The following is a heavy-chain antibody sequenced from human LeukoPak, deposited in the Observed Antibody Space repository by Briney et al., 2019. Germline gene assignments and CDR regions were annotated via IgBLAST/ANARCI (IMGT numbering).Heavy chain of an antibody. CDR1: GGSISSGDYY. V-gene: IGHV4-31*03. Sequence: TLSLTCSVSGGSISSGDYYWSWIRQFPGKGLEWIVNIHYSGSAYYNPSLKSRASTSVDASKNQLSLKLSSVTAADTAVYYCAKGEDHGSGTVHFASWGQGTLVTVSS. J-gene: IGHJ4*02. D-gene: IGHD3-10*01. CDR2: IHYSGSA. CDR3: AKGEDHGSGTVHFAS.